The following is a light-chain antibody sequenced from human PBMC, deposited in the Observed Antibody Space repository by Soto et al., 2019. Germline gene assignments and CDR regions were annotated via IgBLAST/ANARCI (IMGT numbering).Light chain of an antibody. J-gene: IGKJ1*01. V-gene: IGKV3-20*01. CDR3: QQYGSSGT. CDR2: DVS. CDR1: QNISNY. Sequence: LTQSPGTLSLSTGKRATLSCRASQNISNYLIWYQQKPGQAPRLLIYDVSNRATGIPDRFSGSGSGTDFTLTISRLEPEDFAVYYCQQYGSSGTFGQGTKVDI.